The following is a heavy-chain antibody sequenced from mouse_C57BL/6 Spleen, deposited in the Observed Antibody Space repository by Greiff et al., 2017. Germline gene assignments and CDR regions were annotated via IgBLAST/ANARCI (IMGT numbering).Heavy chain of an antibody. J-gene: IGHJ1*03. D-gene: IGHD1-1*01. CDR1: GYTFTGYW. CDR2: ILPGSGST. CDR3: ARFWGDYYGSSYGYFDV. Sequence: VQLQQSGAELMKPGASVKLSCKATGYTFTGYWIEWVKQRPGHGLEWIGEILPGSGSTNYNEKFKGKATFTADTSSNTAYMQLSSLTTEDSAIYYCARFWGDYYGSSYGYFDVWGTGTTVTVSS. V-gene: IGHV1-9*01.